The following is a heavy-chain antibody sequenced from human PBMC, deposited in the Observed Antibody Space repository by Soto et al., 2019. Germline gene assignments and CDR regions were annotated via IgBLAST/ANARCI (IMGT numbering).Heavy chain of an antibody. CDR1: GFTFSSYA. Sequence: PGGSLRLSCAASGFTFSSYAMSWVRQPPGKGLEWIAEVYNDGSANYHPSLESRATISVDRSKNQFSLRLSSVTAADTGKYYCARLVYDSRLNYLYFDHWGQGTLVTVSS. CDR2: VYNDGSA. V-gene: IGHV4-4*02. D-gene: IGHD3-22*01. CDR3: ARLVYDSRLNYLYFDH. J-gene: IGHJ4*02.